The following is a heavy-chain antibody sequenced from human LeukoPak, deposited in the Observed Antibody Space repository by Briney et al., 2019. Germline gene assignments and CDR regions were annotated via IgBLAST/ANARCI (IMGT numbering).Heavy chain of an antibody. CDR3: ARGTVTGYYYYYMDV. Sequence: PGGSLRLSCAASGFTISSNYMSWVRQAPGKGREWVSVIYSGGSTYYADSVKGRFTISRDNSKNTLYLQMNSLRAEDTAVYYCARGTVTGYYYYYMDVWGKGTTVTVSS. V-gene: IGHV3-53*01. CDR2: IYSGGST. J-gene: IGHJ6*03. CDR1: GFTISSNY. D-gene: IGHD1-14*01.